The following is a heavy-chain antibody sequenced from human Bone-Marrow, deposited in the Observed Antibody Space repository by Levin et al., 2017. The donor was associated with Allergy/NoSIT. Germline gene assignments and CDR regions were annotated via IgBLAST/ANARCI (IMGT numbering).Heavy chain of an antibody. CDR3: ARVNDFWSGTGYYYMDV. J-gene: IGHJ6*03. CDR2: IIPSLGTT. Sequence: KISCKASGDTFRTHAISWVRQAPGQGLEWMGGIIPSLGTTNYAQKFQGRVSITADKSTTTSYLELRSLKSEDTAVYYCARVNDFWSGTGYYYMDVWGKGTTVTVSS. V-gene: IGHV1-69*06. CDR1: GDTFRTHA. D-gene: IGHD3-3*01.